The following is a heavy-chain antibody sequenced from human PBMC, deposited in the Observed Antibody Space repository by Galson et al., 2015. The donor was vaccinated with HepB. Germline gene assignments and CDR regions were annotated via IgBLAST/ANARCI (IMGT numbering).Heavy chain of an antibody. Sequence: SVKVSCKASGYTFTSYYMHWVRQAPGQGLEWMGIINPSGGSTSYAQKFQGRVTMTRDTSTSTVYMELSSLRSEDTAVYYCARGGGSLGYCSSTSCSRGVDAFDIWGQGTMVTVSS. CDR2: INPSGGST. CDR3: ARGGGSLGYCSSTSCSRGVDAFDI. CDR1: GYTFTSYY. V-gene: IGHV1-46*01. D-gene: IGHD2-2*01. J-gene: IGHJ3*02.